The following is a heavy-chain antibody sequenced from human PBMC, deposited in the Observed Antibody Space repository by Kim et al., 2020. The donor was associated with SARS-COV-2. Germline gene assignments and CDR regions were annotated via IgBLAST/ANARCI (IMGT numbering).Heavy chain of an antibody. D-gene: IGHD6-13*01. CDR1: GFTFHYFA. V-gene: IGHV3-23*01. CDR3: AKDYISRWNGGQNYYGMHV. J-gene: IGHJ6*02. Sequence: GGSLRLSCTASGFTFHYFAMSWVRQAPGKGLEWVSTISGDGDDTYLADSVKGRFTISRDNSINTLYLQMNSLRVEDTAIYYCAKDYISRWNGGQNYYGMHVWGQGTTVTVSS. CDR2: ISGDGDDT.